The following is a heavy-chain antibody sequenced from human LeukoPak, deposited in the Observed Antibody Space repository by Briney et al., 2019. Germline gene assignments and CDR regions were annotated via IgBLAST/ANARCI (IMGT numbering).Heavy chain of an antibody. D-gene: IGHD3-9*01. CDR2: IFHSGRT. Sequence: SETLSLTCTVSGGSIRDNNYYWGWVRQPPGKGLEWIGGIFHSGRTFYNPSLRSRVSMSVDTSKKQIALTVSSVTAADTAVYYCARLLSYDILTDNYYKYYMDVWGKGATVTVP. J-gene: IGHJ6*03. CDR1: GGSIRDNNYY. V-gene: IGHV4-39*01. CDR3: ARLLSYDILTDNYYKYYMDV.